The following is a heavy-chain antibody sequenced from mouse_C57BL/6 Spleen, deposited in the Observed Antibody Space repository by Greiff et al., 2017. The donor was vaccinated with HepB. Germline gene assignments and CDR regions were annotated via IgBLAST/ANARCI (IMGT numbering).Heavy chain of an antibody. V-gene: IGHV1-50*01. CDR3: AREDGYFDY. CDR1: GYTFTSYW. CDR2: IDPSDSYT. J-gene: IGHJ2*01. Sequence: VQLQQPGAELVKPGASVKLSCKASGYTFTSYWMQWVQQRPGQGLEWIAVIDPSDSYTNYNQKLKGKATLTVDTSSSTAYMQLSILTAEDAADYYCAREDGYFDYWGQGTTLTVSS.